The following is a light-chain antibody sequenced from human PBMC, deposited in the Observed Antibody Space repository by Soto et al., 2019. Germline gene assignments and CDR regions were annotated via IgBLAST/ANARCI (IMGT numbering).Light chain of an antibody. V-gene: IGKV3D-15*01. CDR2: VVS. CDR3: HQYNNWPQT. Sequence: IVMTQSPATLSVSPGETATLSCRASQSIANNLAWYQQRPGQVPRLLVSVVSTRATGIPVRFSGSRSGTEFTLTITSLQSEDFAVYYCHQYNNWPQTFGQGTKVEI. J-gene: IGKJ1*01. CDR1: QSIANN.